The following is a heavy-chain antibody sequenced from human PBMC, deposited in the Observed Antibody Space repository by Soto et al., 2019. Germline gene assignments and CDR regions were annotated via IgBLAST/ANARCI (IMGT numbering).Heavy chain of an antibody. D-gene: IGHD6-6*01. CDR1: GFTFSSYA. CDR3: AKALEYSSRDFDY. CDR2: ISGSGGST. V-gene: IGHV3-23*01. J-gene: IGHJ4*02. Sequence: LRLSCAACGFTFSSYAMSWVRQAPGKGLEWVSAISGSGGSTYYADSVKGRFTISRDNSKTTLYLQMNSLRAEDTAVYYCAKALEYSSRDFDYWGQGTLVTVSS.